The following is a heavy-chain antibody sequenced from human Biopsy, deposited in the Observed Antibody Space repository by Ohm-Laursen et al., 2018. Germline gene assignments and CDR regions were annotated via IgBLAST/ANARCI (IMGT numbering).Heavy chain of an antibody. V-gene: IGHV3-21*01. CDR3: ARDSSRRAREGGMDV. CDR2: ISETSSHI. J-gene: IGHJ6*02. D-gene: IGHD6-6*01. CDR1: GFSVSSYD. Sequence: SLRLSCAASGFSVSSYDMNWVRQAPVKGLEWISYISETSSHIYDADSVRGRFTVARDIAKNSLYLQLNSLRVEDTAVYYCARDSSRRAREGGMDVWGQGTTVTVSS.